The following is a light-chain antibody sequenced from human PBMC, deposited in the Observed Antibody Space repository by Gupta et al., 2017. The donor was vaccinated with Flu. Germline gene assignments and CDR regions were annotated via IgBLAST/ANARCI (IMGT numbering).Light chain of an antibody. J-gene: IGLJ3*02. CDR3: GTWDSGRNDGL. CDR2: VDN. V-gene: IGLV1-51*02. CDR1: RSNIGIDH. Sequence: NLVISSSVGRSNIGIDHVSWYQHVPGTAPKLLIYVDNKRRSGIPDRFSVSKSGTSATLNISGRQTGDKADYYCGTWDSGRNDGLFGGGTKLTVL.